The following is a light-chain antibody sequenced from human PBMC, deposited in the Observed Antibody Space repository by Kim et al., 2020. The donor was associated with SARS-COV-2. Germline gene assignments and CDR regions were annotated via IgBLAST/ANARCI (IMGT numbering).Light chain of an antibody. CDR1: QDIKKY. CDR3: QQSDNLPLT. J-gene: IGKJ3*01. V-gene: IGKV1-33*01. CDR2: DTS. Sequence: DIQMTQSPSSLSASVGDRVTVTCQASQDIKKYLNWFQQKPGKAPKLLIYDTSTLEEGVPLRFSGSGSGTHFTLTISGLQPEDVATYFCQQSDNLPLTFGAGTKMGIK.